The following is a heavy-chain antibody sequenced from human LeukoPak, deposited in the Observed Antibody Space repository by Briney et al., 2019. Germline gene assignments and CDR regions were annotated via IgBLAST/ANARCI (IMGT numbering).Heavy chain of an antibody. CDR1: GYTFTSYG. CDR3: ARVFSMDDFDY. V-gene: IGHV1-18*01. J-gene: IGHJ4*02. CDR2: ISAYNGNT. D-gene: IGHD2/OR15-2a*01. Sequence: ASVEVSCTASGYTFTSYGISWVRQAPGQGLEWMGWISAYNGNTNYAQKLQGRVTMTTDTSTSTAYMELRSLRSDDTAVYYCARVFSMDDFDYWGQGTLVTVSS.